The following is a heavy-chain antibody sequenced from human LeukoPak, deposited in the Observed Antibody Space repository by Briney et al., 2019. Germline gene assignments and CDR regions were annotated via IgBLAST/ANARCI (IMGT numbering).Heavy chain of an antibody. CDR2: IYTSGST. CDR3: ARGLPNYYDSSGYLVFENAFDI. J-gene: IGHJ3*02. Sequence: SETLSLTCTVSGGSISSYYWSWIRQPAGKGLEWIGRIYTSGSTNYNPSLRSRVTMSVDTSKNQFSLKLSSVTAADTAVYYCARGLPNYYDSSGYLVFENAFDIWGQGTMVTVSS. D-gene: IGHD3-22*01. CDR1: GGSISSYY. V-gene: IGHV4-4*07.